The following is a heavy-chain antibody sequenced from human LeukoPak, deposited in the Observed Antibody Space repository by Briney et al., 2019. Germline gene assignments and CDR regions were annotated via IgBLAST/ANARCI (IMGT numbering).Heavy chain of an antibody. CDR1: GYTFTSYG. CDR3: ARDLVRYCSSTSCYGDY. J-gene: IGHJ4*02. CDR2: ISAYNGNT. Sequence: ASVKVSCKASGYTFTSYGISWVRQAPGQGLEWMGWISAYNGNTNCAQKLQGRVTMTTDTSTSTAYMELRSLRSDDTAVYYCARDLVRYCSSTSCYGDYWGQGTLVTVSS. V-gene: IGHV1-18*04. D-gene: IGHD2-2*01.